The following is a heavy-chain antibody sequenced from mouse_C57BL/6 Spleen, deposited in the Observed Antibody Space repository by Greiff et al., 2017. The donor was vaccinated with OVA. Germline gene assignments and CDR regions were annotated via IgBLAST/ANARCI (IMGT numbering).Heavy chain of an antibody. V-gene: IGHV1-50*01. Sequence: QVQLQQSGAELVKPGASVKLSCKASGYTFTSYWMQWVKQRPGQGLEWIGEIDPSDSYTNYNQKFKGKATLTVDTSSSTAYMQLSSLTSEDSAVYYCARSDDYDAMDYWGQGTSVTVSS. CDR1: GYTFTSYW. J-gene: IGHJ4*01. CDR3: ARSDDYDAMDY. CDR2: IDPSDSYT.